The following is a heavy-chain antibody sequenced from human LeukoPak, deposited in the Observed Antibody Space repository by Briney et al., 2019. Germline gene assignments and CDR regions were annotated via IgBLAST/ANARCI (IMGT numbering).Heavy chain of an antibody. CDR2: TYYRSKWNH. Sequence: SQTLSLTCAISGDSVSSSSPAWSWIRQSPPRGLEWLGRTYYRSKWNHDYAESVKSRITINPDTSKNEFSLQLNSVTPEDTAVYYCARNLRPDFDYWGQGTLVTVSS. V-gene: IGHV6-1*01. J-gene: IGHJ4*02. CDR1: GDSVSSSSPA. CDR3: ARNLRPDFDY.